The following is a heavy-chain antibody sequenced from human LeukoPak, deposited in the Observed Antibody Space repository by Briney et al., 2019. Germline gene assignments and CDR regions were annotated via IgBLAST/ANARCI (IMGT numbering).Heavy chain of an antibody. V-gene: IGHV3-7*01. J-gene: IGHJ4*02. CDR3: ARGSMVRGFGSEY. Sequence: PGGSLRLSCAASGFTFSSYWMSWVRQAPGKGLEWVANIKQDGSEKNYVDSVKGRFTISRDNAKNSLYLQMNSLRPEDTAVYYCARGSMVRGFGSEYWGQGTLVTVSS. D-gene: IGHD3-10*01. CDR1: GFTFSSYW. CDR2: IKQDGSEK.